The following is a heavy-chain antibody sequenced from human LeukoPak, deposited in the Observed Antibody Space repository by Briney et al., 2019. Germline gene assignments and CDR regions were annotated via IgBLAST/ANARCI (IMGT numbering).Heavy chain of an antibody. Sequence: PGGSLRLSCTVSGFTVSSNSWSWVRQAPGKGLEWVSFIYSGGNTHYSDSVKGRFTISRDNAKNSLYLQMNSLRAEDTAVYYCARGHHSHYDFWSGYYKAGYMDVWGKGTTVTVSS. CDR2: IYSGGNT. V-gene: IGHV3-53*01. D-gene: IGHD3-3*01. CDR3: ARGHHSHYDFWSGYYKAGYMDV. J-gene: IGHJ6*03. CDR1: GFTVSSNS.